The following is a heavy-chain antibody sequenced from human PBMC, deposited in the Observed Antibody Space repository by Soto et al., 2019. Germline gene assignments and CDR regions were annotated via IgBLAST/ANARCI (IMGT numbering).Heavy chain of an antibody. V-gene: IGHV4-30-4*01. CDR3: ARTIVGATMDTPYYFDY. CDR2: IYYSGST. CDR1: GGSISSGNYY. J-gene: IGHJ4*02. D-gene: IGHD1-26*01. Sequence: NPSETLSLTCTVSGGSISSGNYYWSWIRQPPGKGLEWIGYIYYSGSTYYNPSLRSRVTISVDTSKNQFSLKLSSVTAADTAVYYCARTIVGATMDTPYYFDYWGQGTLVTVSS.